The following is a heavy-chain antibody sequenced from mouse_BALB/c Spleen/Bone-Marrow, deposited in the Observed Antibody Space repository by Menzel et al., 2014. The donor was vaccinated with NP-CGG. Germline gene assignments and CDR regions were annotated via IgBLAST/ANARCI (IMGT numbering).Heavy chain of an antibody. V-gene: IGHV1-7*01. D-gene: IGHD1-1*01. CDR1: GYTFTSYW. J-gene: IGHJ2*01. Sequence: VQLQQSGAELAKPGASVKMSCKASGYTFTSYWMHWVKQRPGQGLEWIGYINPSTGYTEYNQKFKDKATLTADKSSSTAYMQLSSLTSEDSAVYYCARSNYYGSKDYWGRGTTLTVSS. CDR3: ARSNYYGSKDY. CDR2: INPSTGYT.